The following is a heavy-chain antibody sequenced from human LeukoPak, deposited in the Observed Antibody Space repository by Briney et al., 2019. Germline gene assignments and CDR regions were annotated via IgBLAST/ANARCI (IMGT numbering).Heavy chain of an antibody. V-gene: IGHV3-53*01. CDR2: IYSGGSA. Sequence: GGSLRLSCAASGFSVIPHYMSWVRQAPGKGLEWVSVIYSGGSAYYADTVKGRFTLSRDTSTNTLYLQMNSLTAEDTAVYYCATTRIRLDAFDIWGQGTMVTVSS. CDR3: ATTRIRLDAFDI. J-gene: IGHJ3*02. CDR1: GFSVIPHY. D-gene: IGHD6-6*01.